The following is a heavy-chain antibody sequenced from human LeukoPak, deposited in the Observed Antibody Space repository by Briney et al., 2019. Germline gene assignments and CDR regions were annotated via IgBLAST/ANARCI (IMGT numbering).Heavy chain of an antibody. J-gene: IGHJ6*02. Sequence: SVKVSCKASGGTFSSYAISWVRQAPGQGLEWMGRIIPIFGIANYAQKFQGRVTITADKSTSTAYMELSSLRSEDTAVYYCASYDSSGYPPERGMVVWGQGTTVTVSS. D-gene: IGHD3-22*01. CDR2: IIPIFGIA. V-gene: IGHV1-69*04. CDR1: GGTFSSYA. CDR3: ASYDSSGYPPERGMVV.